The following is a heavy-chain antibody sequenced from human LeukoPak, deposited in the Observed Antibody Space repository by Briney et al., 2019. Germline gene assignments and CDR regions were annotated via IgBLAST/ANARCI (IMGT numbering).Heavy chain of an antibody. V-gene: IGHV4-34*01. CDR3: ARRLWFGELYPKAYFDY. D-gene: IGHD3-10*01. J-gene: IGHJ4*02. Sequence: PSETLSLTCAVYGGSFSGYYWSWIRQPPGKGLEWIGEINHSGSTNYNPSLKSRVTISVDTSKNQFSLKLSSVTAADTAVYYCARRLWFGELYPKAYFDYWGQGTLVTVSS. CDR2: INHSGST. CDR1: GGSFSGYY.